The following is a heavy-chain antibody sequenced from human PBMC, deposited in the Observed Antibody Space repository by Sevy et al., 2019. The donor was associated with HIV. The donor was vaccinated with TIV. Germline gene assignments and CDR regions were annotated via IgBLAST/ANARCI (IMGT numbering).Heavy chain of an antibody. CDR2: IWYDGSNK. CDR3: ARDLIAVAGYDYYYYGMDV. J-gene: IGHJ6*02. D-gene: IGHD6-13*01. V-gene: IGHV3-33*01. CDR1: GFTFSSYG. Sequence: GGSLRLSCAASGFTFSSYGMHWVRQAPGKGLEWVAVIWYDGSNKYCADSVKGRFTISRDNSKNTLYLQMNSLRAEDTAVYYCARDLIAVAGYDYYYYGMDVWGQGTTVTISS.